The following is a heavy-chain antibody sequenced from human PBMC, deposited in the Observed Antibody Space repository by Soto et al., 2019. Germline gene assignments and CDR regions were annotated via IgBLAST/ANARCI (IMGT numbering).Heavy chain of an antibody. V-gene: IGHV1-69*13. CDR3: VLFPVAATAY. CDR1: GGTFSSYA. CDR2: IIPIFGTA. Sequence: ASVKFSCKASGGTFSSYAISWVRQAPGQGLECMGGIIPIFGTANYAQKFQGRVTITAXXXXSXXXMXLXXLRXEXTAVYYCVLFPVAATAYWGQGTLVTVSS. J-gene: IGHJ4*02. D-gene: IGHD2-15*01.